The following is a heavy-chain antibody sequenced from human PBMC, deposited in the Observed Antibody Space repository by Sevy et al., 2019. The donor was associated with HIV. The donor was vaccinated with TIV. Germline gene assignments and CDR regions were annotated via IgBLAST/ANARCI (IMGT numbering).Heavy chain of an antibody. J-gene: IGHJ4*02. CDR3: AGGVGLDC. Sequence: GGSLRLSCAASGFTFSPYWMTWVRQAPGKGLERVANIRPDGSDKYYVDPVKGRLTISRDNAKNSLYLQMNSLRADDTVMYYCAGGVGLDCWGQGALVTVSS. D-gene: IGHD1-26*01. CDR2: IRPDGSDK. V-gene: IGHV3-7*01. CDR1: GFTFSPYW.